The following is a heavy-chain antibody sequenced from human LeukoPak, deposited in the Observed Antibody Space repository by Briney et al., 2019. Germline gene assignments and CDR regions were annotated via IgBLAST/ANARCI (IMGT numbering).Heavy chain of an antibody. CDR2: INHSGST. D-gene: IGHD3-3*01. CDR1: GVSFSGYY. V-gene: IGHV4-34*01. J-gene: IGHJ4*02. CDR3: ASHNYDFWSGTYFTFDY. Sequence: SETLSLTCAVYGVSFSGYYWSWIRQPPGEGLEWIGEINHSGSTNYNPSLKSRVTISVDTSKNQFSLKLSSVTAADTAVYYCASHNYDFWSGTYFTFDYWGQGTLVTVSS.